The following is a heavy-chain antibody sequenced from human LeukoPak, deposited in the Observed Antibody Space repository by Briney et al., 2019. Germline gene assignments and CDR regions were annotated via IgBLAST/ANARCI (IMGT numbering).Heavy chain of an antibody. CDR3: ARVIMVRVKYFDY. D-gene: IGHD3-10*01. Sequence: SGGSLRLSCAASGFTFSSYWMSWVRQAPGKGLEWVANIKQDGSEKYYVDSVKGRFTISRDNAKNSLYLQMNSLRAEDTAVYYCARVIMVRVKYFDYWGQGTLVAVSS. V-gene: IGHV3-7*04. CDR1: GFTFSSYW. J-gene: IGHJ4*02. CDR2: IKQDGSEK.